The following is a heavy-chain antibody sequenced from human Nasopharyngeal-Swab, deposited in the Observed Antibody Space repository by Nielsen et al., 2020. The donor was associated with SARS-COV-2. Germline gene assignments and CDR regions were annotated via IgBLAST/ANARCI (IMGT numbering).Heavy chain of an antibody. Sequence: GSMRLSCTASGFTFSSYAMSWVRQAPGKGLEWVSEISGSGGSTYYAESVKGRFTISRDNSKNTLYLQMGSLRAEDTAIYYCAKDLGVESPLWFDYWGQGTLLTVSS. CDR2: ISGSGGST. CDR3: AKDLGVESPLWFDY. J-gene: IGHJ4*02. D-gene: IGHD4-23*01. V-gene: IGHV3-23*01. CDR1: GFTFSSYA.